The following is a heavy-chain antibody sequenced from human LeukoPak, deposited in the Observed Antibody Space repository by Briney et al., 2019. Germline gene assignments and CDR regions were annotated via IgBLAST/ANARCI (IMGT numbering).Heavy chain of an antibody. CDR1: GGSISSSRYY. Sequence: PSETLSLTCTVSGGSISSSRYYWGWIRQPPGKGLEWIGSIYYSGSTYYNPSLKSRVTISVDTSKNQFSLKLSSVTAADTAVYYCAREATGLTGDAFDIWGQGTMVTVSS. CDR3: AREATGLTGDAFDI. CDR2: IYYSGST. J-gene: IGHJ3*02. V-gene: IGHV4-39*07. D-gene: IGHD1-14*01.